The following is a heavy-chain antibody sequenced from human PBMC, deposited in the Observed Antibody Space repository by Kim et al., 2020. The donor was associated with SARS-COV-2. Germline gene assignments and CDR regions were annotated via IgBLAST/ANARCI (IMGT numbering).Heavy chain of an antibody. D-gene: IGHD2-21*01. Sequence: SETLSLTCTVSGGSISSYYWSWIRQPPGKGLEWIGYIYYSGSTNYNPSLKSRVTISVDTSKNQFSLKLSSVTAADTAVYYCARDGLFGVVGWFDPWGQGTLVTVSS. CDR2: IYYSGST. J-gene: IGHJ5*02. CDR1: GGSISSYY. CDR3: ARDGLFGVVGWFDP. V-gene: IGHV4-59*13.